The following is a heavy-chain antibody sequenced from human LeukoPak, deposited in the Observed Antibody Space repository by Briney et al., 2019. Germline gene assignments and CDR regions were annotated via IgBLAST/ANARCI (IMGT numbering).Heavy chain of an antibody. D-gene: IGHD6-13*01. V-gene: IGHV3-30*02. Sequence: GSLRLSCAASGFTFSSSGMHWVRQAPGRGLEWVAFIRFDGTTKYYAQSVRGRFTISRDNSKNTLGLQMNSLRAEDTAVYYCARGGAGYDSSSWYGGAFDIWGQGTMVTVSS. CDR3: ARGGAGYDSSSWYGGAFDI. CDR2: IRFDGTTK. CDR1: GFTFSSSG. J-gene: IGHJ3*02.